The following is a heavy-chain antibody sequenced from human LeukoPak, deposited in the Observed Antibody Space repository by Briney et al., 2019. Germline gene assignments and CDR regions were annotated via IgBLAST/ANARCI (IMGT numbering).Heavy chain of an antibody. J-gene: IGHJ4*02. CDR2: ISYDGSNK. V-gene: IGHV3-30*03. D-gene: IGHD3-22*01. CDR1: GFTFSSYG. CDR3: ARAYYYDSSGYSDY. Sequence: GGSLRLSCAASGFTFSSYGMHWVRQAPGKGLEWVAVISYDGSNKYYADSVKGRFTISRDNSKNTLYLQMGSLRAEDMAVYYCARAYYYDSSGYSDYWGQGTLVTVSS.